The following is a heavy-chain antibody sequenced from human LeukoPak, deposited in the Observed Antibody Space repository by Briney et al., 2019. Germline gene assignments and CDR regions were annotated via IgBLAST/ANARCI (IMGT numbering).Heavy chain of an antibody. J-gene: IGHJ3*02. CDR1: GFTVSSNY. V-gene: IGHV3-53*01. Sequence: PGGSLRLSCAASGFTVSSNYMSWVRQAPGKGLEWVSVIYSGGSTYYADSVKGRFAISRDNSKNTLYLQMNSLRAEDTAVYYCARDPGGPHTVKWDAFDIWGQATMVTVSS. D-gene: IGHD2-2*02. CDR2: IYSGGST. CDR3: ARDPGGPHTVKWDAFDI.